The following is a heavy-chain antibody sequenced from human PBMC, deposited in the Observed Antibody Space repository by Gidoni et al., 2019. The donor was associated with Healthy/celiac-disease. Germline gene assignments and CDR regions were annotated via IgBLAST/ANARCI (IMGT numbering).Heavy chain of an antibody. CDR1: GYSFTSYW. Sequence: EVQLVQSGAEVKKPGESLKISCKGSGYSFTSYWIGWVRQMPGKGLEWMGIIYPGDSDTRYSPSFQGQVTISADKSISTAYLQWSSLKASDTAMYYCARLRDFWSGYYNYYYGMDVWGQGTTVTVSS. CDR3: ARLRDFWSGYYNYYYGMDV. J-gene: IGHJ6*02. D-gene: IGHD3-3*01. CDR2: IYPGDSDT. V-gene: IGHV5-51*01.